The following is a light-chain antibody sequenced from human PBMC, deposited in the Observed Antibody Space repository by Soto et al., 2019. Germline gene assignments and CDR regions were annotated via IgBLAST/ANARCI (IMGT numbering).Light chain of an antibody. CDR1: QTIRNQ. J-gene: IGKJ1*01. Sequence: DIPMTQSPSTLSASVGDRVTITCRASQTIRNQLAWYQQKPGKAPKVLIYDSSSLESGVPSRFSGSGSGTEFTLTISSLQRDDVATYYCQQYNSYKTFGQGTKVEIK. V-gene: IGKV1-5*01. CDR2: DSS. CDR3: QQYNSYKT.